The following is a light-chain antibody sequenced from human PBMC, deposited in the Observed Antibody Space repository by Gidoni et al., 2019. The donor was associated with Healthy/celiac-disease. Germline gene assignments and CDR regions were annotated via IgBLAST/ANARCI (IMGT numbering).Light chain of an antibody. V-gene: IGKV1-33*01. CDR3: QQYDTPPHT. Sequence: DIQMTPSPSPLSASVGDRVTITCQASQDISNYLNWYQQQPGKTPQLLISAASNLERGVPSRFSGSGSGTDFTFTISILQPEDIATYYCQQYDTPPHTFGGGTKLEIK. CDR2: AAS. J-gene: IGKJ4*01. CDR1: QDISNY.